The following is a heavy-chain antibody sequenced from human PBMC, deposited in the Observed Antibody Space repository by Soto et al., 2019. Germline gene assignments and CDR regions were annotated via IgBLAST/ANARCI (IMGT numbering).Heavy chain of an antibody. CDR3: ARDSPIGSTFSGYDAIDY. J-gene: IGHJ4*02. D-gene: IGHD5-12*01. V-gene: IGHV1-69*08. CDR1: GGPFSNDI. Sequence: QVQLVQSGAEVKKPGSSVKVSCKASGGPFSNDIITWVRQAPGQGLEWMGRIIPLLNIANYAQKFQGRVTITADRSTGTDYMELTSLRSEDTAVYYCARDSPIGSTFSGYDAIDYWGQGTLVTVSS. CDR2: IIPLLNIA.